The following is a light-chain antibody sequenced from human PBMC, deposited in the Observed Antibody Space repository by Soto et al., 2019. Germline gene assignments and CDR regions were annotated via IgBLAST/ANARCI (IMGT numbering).Light chain of an antibody. CDR3: QQYNNWPRWA. CDR1: QSVSSN. Sequence: EVVIMQSPATLSVSPGERATLSCRASQSVSSNLVWYQQKPGQAPRLLIYGASTRAAGIPARFSGSGSGTDFTLTISSLQSEDVAVYYCQQYNNWPRWAFGQGTKVEIK. J-gene: IGKJ1*01. V-gene: IGKV3-15*01. CDR2: GAS.